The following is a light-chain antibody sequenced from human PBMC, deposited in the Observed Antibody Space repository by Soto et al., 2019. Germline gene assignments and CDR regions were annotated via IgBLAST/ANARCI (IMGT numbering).Light chain of an antibody. CDR2: GES. J-gene: IGKJ4*01. CDR1: QSVSGNY. CDR3: HQYGSSPLPGGSPLP. V-gene: IGKV3-20*01. Sequence: ENVLTQSPGTLSLSPGERATLSCRASQSVSGNYLAWYQHKPGQAPRLLIYGESSRATGIADRFSGSGSGTDFNLTISRLEPEDFAVYYCHQYGSSPLPGGSPLPFGGGTKVEIK.